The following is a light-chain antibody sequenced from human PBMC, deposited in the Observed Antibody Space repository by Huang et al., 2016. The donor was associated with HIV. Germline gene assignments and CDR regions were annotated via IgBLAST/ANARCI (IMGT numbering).Light chain of an antibody. Sequence: VLTQSPGSVSVSLGDRVTVACRASQSVDSGYLAWYQQKAGQSPRLLVYGTSSRASGITSRFSGSGSGTEFTLTISRLEPEDFGVYYCHQYGSSKATFGQGTKVDI. CDR1: QSVDSGY. CDR2: GTS. J-gene: IGKJ1*01. CDR3: HQYGSSKAT. V-gene: IGKV3-20*01.